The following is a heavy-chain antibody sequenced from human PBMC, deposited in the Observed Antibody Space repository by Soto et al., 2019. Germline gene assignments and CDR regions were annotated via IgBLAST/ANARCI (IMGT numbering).Heavy chain of an antibody. D-gene: IGHD6-19*01. CDR1: GGSISSSSYY. V-gene: IGHV4-39*01. Sequence: SETLSLTCTVSGGSISSSSYYWGWIRQPPGKGLEWIGSIYYSGSTYYNPSLKSRVTISVDTSKNQFSLKLSSVTAADTAVYYFARRIPMAGSLFDPWGQGSLVTGSS. CDR2: IYYSGST. CDR3: ARRIPMAGSLFDP. J-gene: IGHJ5*02.